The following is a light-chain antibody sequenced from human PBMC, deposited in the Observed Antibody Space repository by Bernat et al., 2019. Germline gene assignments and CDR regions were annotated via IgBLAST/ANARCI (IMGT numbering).Light chain of an antibody. CDR2: SAS. CDR1: QSVTTN. CDR3: QQYKNWPRT. Sequence: EIVMTQSPATLSLSPGEGATLSCRASQSVTTNLAWYQQKPGQAPRLLIYSASTRATGIPARFSGSGSGTEFTLTISSLQSEDFVLYYCQQYKNWPRTFGQGTKLESK. J-gene: IGKJ2*01. V-gene: IGKV3-15*01.